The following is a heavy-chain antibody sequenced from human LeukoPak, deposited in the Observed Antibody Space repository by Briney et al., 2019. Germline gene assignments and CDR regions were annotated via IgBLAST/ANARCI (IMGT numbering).Heavy chain of an antibody. V-gene: IGHV3-21*01. J-gene: IGHJ4*02. CDR1: GFTFSSYS. CDR2: ISSSSYI. CDR3: ARDHSSGWYGGSYFDY. Sequence: GGSLRLSCAASGFTFSSYSMNWVRQAPGRGLEWVSSISSSSYIYYADSVKGRFTISRDNAKNSLYLQMNSLRAEDTAVYYCARDHSSGWYGGSYFDYWGQGTLVTVSS. D-gene: IGHD6-19*01.